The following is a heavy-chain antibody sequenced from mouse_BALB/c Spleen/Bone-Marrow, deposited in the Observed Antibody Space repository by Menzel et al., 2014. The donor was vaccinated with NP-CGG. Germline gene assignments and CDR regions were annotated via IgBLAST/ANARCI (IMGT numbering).Heavy chain of an antibody. V-gene: IGHV1-7*01. D-gene: IGHD1-1*01. CDR2: INPSTGYT. CDR3: ARGATVVARYFDS. J-gene: IGHJ2*01. CDR1: GYTFTSYW. Sequence: QVQLQQPGAELAKPGASVMMSCKASGYTFTSYWMHWVKQRPGQALEWIGYINPSTGYTEFNQKFKDKATLTADKSSSTAYMHLSSATSEDSAVYYCARGATVVARYFDSWGQGTPLTVSS.